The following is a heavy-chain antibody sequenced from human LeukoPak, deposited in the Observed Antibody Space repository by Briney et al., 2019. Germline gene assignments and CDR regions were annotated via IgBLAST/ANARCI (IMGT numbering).Heavy chain of an antibody. J-gene: IGHJ5*02. V-gene: IGHV3-74*01. D-gene: IGHD4-11*01. CDR2: INSDGINT. CDR1: GFTFSNYW. Sequence: GGSLRLSCAASGFTFSNYWMHWVRQAPGKGLVWVSRINSDGINTSYADSVKGRFTISRDNAKNTLNLQMNSLRAEDTAVYYCARGPARLYSSENWFDPWGQGTLVTVSS. CDR3: ARGPARLYSSENWFDP.